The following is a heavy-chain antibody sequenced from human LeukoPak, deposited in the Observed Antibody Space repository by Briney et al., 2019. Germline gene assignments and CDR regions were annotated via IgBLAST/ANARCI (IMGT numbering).Heavy chain of an antibody. Sequence: GGSLRLSCAACGFTFSSYWMSWVRQPQGKGLEGVANIKEDGSERYYVDAVKGRFTISRDNAKNSMYLQMNSLRAEDTAVYYCAREIGSAARGRWGQGTLVAVSS. CDR2: IKEDGSER. CDR1: GFTFSSYW. D-gene: IGHD6-13*01. CDR3: AREIGSAARGR. J-gene: IGHJ4*02. V-gene: IGHV3-7*05.